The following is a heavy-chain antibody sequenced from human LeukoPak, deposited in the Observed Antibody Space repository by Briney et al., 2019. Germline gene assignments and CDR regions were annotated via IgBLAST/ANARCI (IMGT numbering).Heavy chain of an antibody. Sequence: GASVKVSCKASGDTFSRYAVIWVRQARGQGLEGMGGIIPISGTADYAQKLRGRVTITTDESTSTAYLELSSLRSEDKAVYYCAKVYSTSYTYYYYYMDVWGKGPTVTVSS. CDR3: AKVYSTSYTYYYYYMDV. CDR2: IIPISGTA. J-gene: IGHJ6*03. V-gene: IGHV1-69*05. CDR1: GDTFSRYA. D-gene: IGHD6-6*01.